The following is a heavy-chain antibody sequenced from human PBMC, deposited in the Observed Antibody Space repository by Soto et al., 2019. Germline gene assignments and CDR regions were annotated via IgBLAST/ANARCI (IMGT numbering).Heavy chain of an antibody. CDR1: GDSVSSNSAA. J-gene: IGHJ4*02. CDR2: TYCRSKWYN. Sequence: SQTLSLTCAISGDSVSSNSAAWNWIRQSPSRGLEWLGRTYCRSKWYNDYVVSVKGRITINPDTSKNQFSLQLNSVTPEDTAVYYCARGFFNWNYFDYWGQGTLVTVSS. CDR3: ARGFFNWNYFDY. V-gene: IGHV6-1*01. D-gene: IGHD1-20*01.